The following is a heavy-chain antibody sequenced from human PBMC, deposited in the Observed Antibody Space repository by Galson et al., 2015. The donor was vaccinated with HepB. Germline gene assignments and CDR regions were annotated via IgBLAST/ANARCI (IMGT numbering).Heavy chain of an antibody. J-gene: IGHJ3*02. CDR2: INHSGST. CDR3: AREDYGGKYPPRAVKRDAFDI. D-gene: IGHD4-23*01. V-gene: IGHV4-34*09. Sequence: QVQLQESGPGLVKPSQTLSLTCAVYGGSFSGYYWSWIRQPPGKGLEWIGEINHSGSTNYNPSLKSRVTISVDTSKNQFSLKLSSVTAADTAVYYCAREDYGGKYPPRAVKRDAFDIWGQGTMVTVSS. CDR1: GGSFSGYY.